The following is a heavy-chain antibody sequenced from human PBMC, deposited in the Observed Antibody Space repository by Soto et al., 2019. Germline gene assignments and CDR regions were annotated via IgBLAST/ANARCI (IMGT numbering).Heavy chain of an antibody. V-gene: IGHV1-24*01. CDR1: GYTLTELS. D-gene: IGHD6-13*01. CDR3: ATDLGYSSSPGWYFDL. CDR2: FDPEDGET. J-gene: IGHJ2*01. Sequence: ASVKVSCKVSGYTLTELSMHWVRQAPGKGLEWMGGFDPEDGETIYAQKFQGRVTMTEDTSTDTAYMELSSLRSEDTAVYYCATDLGYSSSPGWYFDLWGRGTLVTVSS.